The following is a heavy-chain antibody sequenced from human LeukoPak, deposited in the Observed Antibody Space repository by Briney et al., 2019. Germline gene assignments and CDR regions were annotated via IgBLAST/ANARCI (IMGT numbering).Heavy chain of an antibody. V-gene: IGHV3-23*01. CDR2: ISAGATAT. CDR3: AKGGTTAWTAVDY. D-gene: IGHD4-11*01. CDR1: GFSFSTYA. Sequence: GGSLRLSCAASGFSFSTYAMSWVRQAPGKGLEWVSSISAGATATYYADSAKGRFTISRDNSENTLYLQMNSLRADATALYYCAKGGTTAWTAVDYWGQGTLVTVSS. J-gene: IGHJ4*02.